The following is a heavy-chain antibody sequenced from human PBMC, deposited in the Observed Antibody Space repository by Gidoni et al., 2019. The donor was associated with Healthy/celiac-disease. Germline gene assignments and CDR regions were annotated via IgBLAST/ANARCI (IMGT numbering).Heavy chain of an antibody. CDR2: IYYSGST. Sequence: QVQLQESGPGLVKPSETLSLTCTVSGGSSRSSDWSWIRQPPGKGLEWIGYIYYSGSTNYNPSLKSRVTISVDTSKNQFSLKLSSVTAADTAVYYCARDATVTDYYYGMDVWGQGTTVTVSS. D-gene: IGHD4-4*01. V-gene: IGHV4-59*01. CDR1: GGSSRSSD. J-gene: IGHJ6*02. CDR3: ARDATVTDYYYGMDV.